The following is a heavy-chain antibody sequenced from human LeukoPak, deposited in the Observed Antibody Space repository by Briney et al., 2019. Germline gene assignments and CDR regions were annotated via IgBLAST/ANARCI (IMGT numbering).Heavy chain of an antibody. CDR3: AKGTEWELRRNYFDY. D-gene: IGHD1-26*01. V-gene: IGHV3-23*01. J-gene: IGHJ4*02. CDR1: GFTFSSYA. Sequence: GGSLRLSCAASGFTFSSYAMSWVRQAPGKGLEWVSAISGSGGSTYYADSVKGRFTISRDNSKNTLYLQTNSLRAEDTAVYYCAKGTEWELRRNYFDYWGQGTLVTVSS. CDR2: ISGSGGST.